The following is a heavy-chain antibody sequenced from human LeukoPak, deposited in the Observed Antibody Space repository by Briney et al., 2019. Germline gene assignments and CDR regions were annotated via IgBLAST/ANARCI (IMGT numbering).Heavy chain of an antibody. CDR2: IIPIFGTA. Sequence: SVKVSGKASGGTFSSYAISWVRQAPGQGLEWMGGIIPIFGTANYAQKFQGRVTITTDESTSTAYMELSSLRSEDTAVYYCAVNIAVAGNMDYWGQGTLVTVSS. J-gene: IGHJ4*02. CDR1: GGTFSSYA. V-gene: IGHV1-69*05. D-gene: IGHD6-19*01. CDR3: AVNIAVAGNMDY.